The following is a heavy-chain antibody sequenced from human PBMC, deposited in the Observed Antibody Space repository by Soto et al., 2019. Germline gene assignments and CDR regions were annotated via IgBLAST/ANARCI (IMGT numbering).Heavy chain of an antibody. CDR2: IKQDGSEK. Sequence: EVQLVESGGGLVQPGGSLRLSCTASGFTFSTYWMSWVRQTPGKGLEWVANIKQDGSEKYYVDSVKGRFTISRDNAKNSLYLQMNSLRAEDTAVYYCERGGGRSDETYWGQGTPVTVSS. CDR3: ERGGGRSDETY. D-gene: IGHD3-3*01. J-gene: IGHJ4*02. V-gene: IGHV3-7*01. CDR1: GFTFSTYW.